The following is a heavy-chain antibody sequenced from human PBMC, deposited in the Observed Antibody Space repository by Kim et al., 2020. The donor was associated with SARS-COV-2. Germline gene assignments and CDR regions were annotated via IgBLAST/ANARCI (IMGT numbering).Heavy chain of an antibody. CDR2: INHSGST. CDR3: ARGPLHTMVRGVNIPRSYYYYGMDV. D-gene: IGHD3-10*01. J-gene: IGHJ6*02. CDR1: GGSFSGYY. V-gene: IGHV4-34*01. Sequence: SETLSLTCAVYGGSFSGYYWSWIRQPPGKGLEWIGEINHSGSTNYNPSLKSRVTISVDTSKNQFSLKLSSVTAADTAVYYCARGPLHTMVRGVNIPRSYYYYGMDVWGQGTTVTVSS.